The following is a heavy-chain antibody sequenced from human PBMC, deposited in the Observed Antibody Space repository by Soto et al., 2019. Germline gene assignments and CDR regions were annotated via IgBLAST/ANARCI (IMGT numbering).Heavy chain of an antibody. J-gene: IGHJ4*02. CDR2: IYYSGST. Sequence: SETLSLTCTVSGGSISSYYWSWIRQPPGKGLEWIGYIYYSGSTSYNPSLKSRVTISVDTSKNQFSLKLSSVTAADTAVYYCARRGYYGSGSYPHFDYWGQGTLVTVSS. D-gene: IGHD3-10*01. CDR3: ARRGYYGSGSYPHFDY. CDR1: GGSISSYY. V-gene: IGHV4-59*08.